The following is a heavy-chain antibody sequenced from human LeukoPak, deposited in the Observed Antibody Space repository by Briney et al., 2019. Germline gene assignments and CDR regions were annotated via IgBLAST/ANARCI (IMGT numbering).Heavy chain of an antibody. D-gene: IGHD1/OR15-1a*01. V-gene: IGHV3-23*01. Sequence: PGGSLRLSCAASEFTFGNNVMTWVRQAPGKGLEWVATISSSGESSFYADSVRGRITTSRDNSGNTLYPQLSSLRGEDTAVYYCARTIVPPFHFDYWGQGSLVTVSS. CDR3: ARTIVPPFHFDY. CDR1: EFTFGNNV. CDR2: ISSSGESS. J-gene: IGHJ4*02.